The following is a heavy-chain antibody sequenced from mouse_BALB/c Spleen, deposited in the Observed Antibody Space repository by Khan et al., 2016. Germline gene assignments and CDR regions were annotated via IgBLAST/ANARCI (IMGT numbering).Heavy chain of an antibody. V-gene: IGHV8-8*01. CDR2: IWWDDDK. J-gene: IGHJ4*01. CDR3: ARIAQDGSSYVYYAMDY. Sequence: QVTLKESGPGILQPSQTLSLTCSFSGFSLSTSGMGVGWIRQPSGKGLEWLAHIWWDDDKYYNTALKSGLTISKDTSKNQVFRKIAGVNTANTATYYCARIAQDGSSYVYYAMDYWGQGTSVTVSS. CDR1: GFSLSTSGMG. D-gene: IGHD1-1*01.